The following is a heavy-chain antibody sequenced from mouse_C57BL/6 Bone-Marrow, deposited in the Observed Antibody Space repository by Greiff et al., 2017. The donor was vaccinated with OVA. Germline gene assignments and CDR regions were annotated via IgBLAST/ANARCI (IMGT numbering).Heavy chain of an antibody. CDR1: GFTFSDYG. V-gene: IGHV5-17*01. CDR3: ARVYYGNYVVDY. J-gene: IGHJ2*01. D-gene: IGHD2-1*01. CDR2: ISSGSSTI. Sequence: EVKLMESGGGLVKPGGSLKLSCAASGFTFSDYGMHWVRQAPEKGLEWVAYISSGSSTIYYADTVKGRFTISRDNAKNTLFLQMTSLRSEDTAMYYCARVYYGNYVVDYWGQGTTLTVSS.